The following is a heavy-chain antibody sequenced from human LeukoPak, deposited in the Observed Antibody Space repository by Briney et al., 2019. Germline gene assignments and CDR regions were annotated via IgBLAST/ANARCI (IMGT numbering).Heavy chain of an antibody. CDR3: ARDFSTWEHGAFDI. CDR2: ISTSSTSK. J-gene: IGHJ3*02. V-gene: IGHV3-48*02. Sequence: GGSLRLSCAASGFTFSRYSMNWVRQAPGKGLEWVSYISTSSTSKYYADSVQGRFTISRDDAKNSLYLQMNSLRDEDTAVYYCARDFSTWEHGAFDIWGQGTMVTVSS. CDR1: GFTFSRYS. D-gene: IGHD1-26*01.